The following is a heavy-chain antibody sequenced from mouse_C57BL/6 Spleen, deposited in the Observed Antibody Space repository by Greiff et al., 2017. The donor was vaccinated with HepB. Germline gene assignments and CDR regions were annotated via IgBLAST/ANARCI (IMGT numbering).Heavy chain of an antibody. J-gene: IGHJ2*01. V-gene: IGHV1-80*01. Sequence: VQLQESGAELVKPGASVKISCKASGYAFSSYWMNWVKQRPGKGLEWIGQIYPGDGDTNYNGKFKGKATLTADKSSSTAYMQLSSLTSEDSAVYFCARSGITTVVATDYWGQGTTLTVSS. CDR2: IYPGDGDT. CDR1: GYAFSSYW. D-gene: IGHD1-1*01. CDR3: ARSGITTVVATDY.